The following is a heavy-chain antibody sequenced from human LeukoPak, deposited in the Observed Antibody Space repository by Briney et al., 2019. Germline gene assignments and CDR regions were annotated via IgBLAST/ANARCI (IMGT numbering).Heavy chain of an antibody. Sequence: ASVKVSCKTSGYTFNNYGITWVRNAPGQGLEWMGWISAYNGDKNYAQKFQGRVTMTTGTSTRTAHMEVRSLRSDDTAVYYCERASASPTNSNSYYFETTKKNAFDIWGQGTMVTVCS. CDR1: GYTFNNYG. J-gene: IGHJ3*02. CDR3: ERASASPTNSNSYYFETTKKNAFDI. D-gene: IGHD3-22*01. CDR2: ISAYNGDK. V-gene: IGHV1-18*01.